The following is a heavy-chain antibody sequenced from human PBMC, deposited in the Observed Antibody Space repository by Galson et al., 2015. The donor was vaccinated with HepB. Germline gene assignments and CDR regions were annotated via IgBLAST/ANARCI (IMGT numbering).Heavy chain of an antibody. D-gene: IGHD2-21*02. CDR3: ARDPGIGGDWYYFDY. V-gene: IGHV3-53*01. CDR2: LYTGGNT. CDR1: GFTVSDNY. Sequence: SLRLSCAASGFTVSDNYMVWVRQAPGKGLEWVSTLYTGGNTYYADSVKGRLTISRDDFKNTLYLQMSSLRDEDTAVYYCARDPGIGGDWYYFDYWGLGTLVTVSS. J-gene: IGHJ4*02.